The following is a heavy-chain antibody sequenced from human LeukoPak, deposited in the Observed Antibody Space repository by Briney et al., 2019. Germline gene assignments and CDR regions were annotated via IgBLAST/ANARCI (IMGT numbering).Heavy chain of an antibody. J-gene: IGHJ4*01. CDR2: IIPIFGTA. Sequence: SVKVSCKASGGTFSSYAISWVRQAPGQGLEWMGGIIPIFGTANYAQKFQGRVTITADESTSTAYMELSSLRSEDTAVYYCAREKGPYYYDSSGYLDYWGXXXLVTVSS. D-gene: IGHD3-22*01. V-gene: IGHV1-69*13. CDR1: GGTFSSYA. CDR3: AREKGPYYYDSSGYLDY.